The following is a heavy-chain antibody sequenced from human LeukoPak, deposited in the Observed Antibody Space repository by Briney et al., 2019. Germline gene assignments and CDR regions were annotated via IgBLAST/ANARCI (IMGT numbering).Heavy chain of an antibody. CDR1: GGSISSYY. CDR3: AREAVWAVWGSYRTPPYFDY. Sequence: SSETLSLTCTVSGGSISSYYWSWIRQSPGKGLECIGYIHYTGSTNYNPSLKSRVTMSVDTSKNQFSLKLSSVTAADTAVYYCAREAVWAVWGSYRTPPYFDYWGQGTLVTVSS. D-gene: IGHD3-16*02. CDR2: IHYTGST. J-gene: IGHJ4*02. V-gene: IGHV4-59*12.